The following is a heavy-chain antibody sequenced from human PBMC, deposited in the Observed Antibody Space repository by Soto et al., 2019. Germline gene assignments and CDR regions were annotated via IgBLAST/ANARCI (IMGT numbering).Heavy chain of an antibody. V-gene: IGHV5-10-1*01. J-gene: IGHJ4*02. D-gene: IGHD4-17*01. CDR3: ARDNYGGMLDF. Sequence: GESLKISCEASGYMFPIYHISWVRQMPGKGLEWVGKIDPSDSRTMYRPSSRARITISVDKSINTAYLEWGRLKASDTAMYYCARDNYGGMLDFWGPGTLVTVSS. CDR2: IDPSDSRT. CDR1: GYMFPIYH.